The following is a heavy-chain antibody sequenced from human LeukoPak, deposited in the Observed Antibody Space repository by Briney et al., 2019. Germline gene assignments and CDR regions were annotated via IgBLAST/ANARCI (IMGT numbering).Heavy chain of an antibody. CDR3: AREGTSIEAGAYDYSYHMDV. D-gene: IGHD6-13*01. CDR1: GGSISSYY. CDR2: IFYSGST. J-gene: IGHJ6*03. Sequence: PSETLSLTCTVSGGSISSYYWNWIRQPPGKGLEWIGYIFYSGSTNYNPSLKSRVTISVDTSKNQFSLKLSSVTAADTAVYYCAREGTSIEAGAYDYSYHMDVWGRGTTVTVSS. V-gene: IGHV4-59*01.